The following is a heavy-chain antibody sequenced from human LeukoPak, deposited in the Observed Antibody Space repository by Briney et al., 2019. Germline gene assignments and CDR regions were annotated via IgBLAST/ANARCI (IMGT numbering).Heavy chain of an antibody. V-gene: IGHV3-23*01. J-gene: IGHJ4*02. CDR3: AKALGYCTNGVCYAGDY. CDR1: GFTVSSNY. CDR2: ISGSGGST. Sequence: GGSLRLSCAASGFTVSSNYMSWVRQAPGKGLEWVSAISGSGGSTYYADSVKGRFTISRDNSKNTLYLQMNSLRAEDTAVYYCAKALGYCTNGVCYAGDYWGQGTLVTVSS. D-gene: IGHD2-8*01.